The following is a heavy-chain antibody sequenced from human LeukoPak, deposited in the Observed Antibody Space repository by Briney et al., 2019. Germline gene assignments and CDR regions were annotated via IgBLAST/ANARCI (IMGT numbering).Heavy chain of an antibody. CDR2: ISGGGGNT. Sequence: GGSLRLSCAASKFAFSSYAMSWVRQAPGKGLEWVSAISGGGGNTYYADSVKGRFTISRDNSKNTLYLQMNSLRAEDTAVYYCAKGSSGVVVVAATLGYWGQGTLVTVSS. CDR1: KFAFSSYA. CDR3: AKGSSGVVVVAATLGY. D-gene: IGHD2-15*01. V-gene: IGHV3-23*01. J-gene: IGHJ4*02.